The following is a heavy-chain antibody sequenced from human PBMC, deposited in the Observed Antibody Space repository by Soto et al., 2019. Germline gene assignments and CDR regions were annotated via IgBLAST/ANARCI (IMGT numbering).Heavy chain of an antibody. CDR2: IYYSGST. J-gene: IGHJ5*02. CDR3: ARGDFWSGYLWFDP. CDR1: GGSISSYY. V-gene: IGHV4-59*08. Sequence: SETLSLTCTVSGGSISSYYWSWIRQPPGKGLEWIGYIYYSGSTNYNPSLKSRVTISVDTSKNQFSLKLSSVTAADTAVYYCARGDFWSGYLWFDPWGQGTLVTVSS. D-gene: IGHD3-3*01.